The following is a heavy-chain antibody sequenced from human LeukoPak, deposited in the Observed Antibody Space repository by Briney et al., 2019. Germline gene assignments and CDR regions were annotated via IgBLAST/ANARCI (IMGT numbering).Heavy chain of an antibody. CDR3: ARLKTGDYGDYGGDY. CDR2: ISYSGRT. Sequence: PSETLSLTCTVSGGSITSRDYYWGWIRQPPGKGLEWSGTISYSGRTYYNPSLESRVTISVDTSKNQFSLKLSSVTAADTAVYYCARLKTGDYGDYGGDYWGQGTQVTVSS. J-gene: IGHJ4*02. V-gene: IGHV4-39*01. D-gene: IGHD4-17*01. CDR1: GGSITSRDYY.